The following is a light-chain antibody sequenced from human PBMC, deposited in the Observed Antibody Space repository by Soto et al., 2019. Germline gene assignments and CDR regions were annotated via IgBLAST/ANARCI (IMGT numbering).Light chain of an antibody. CDR1: SSNIGAGYD. J-gene: IGLJ3*02. Sequence: QLVLTQPPSVSGAPGQRVTISCTESSSNIGAGYDVHWYQQLPGTAPKLLIYGNSNRPSGVPDRFSGSKSGTPASLAITGLQAEDEADYYCQSYDSSLSGWVFGGGTKLTVL. CDR3: QSYDSSLSGWV. CDR2: GNS. V-gene: IGLV1-40*01.